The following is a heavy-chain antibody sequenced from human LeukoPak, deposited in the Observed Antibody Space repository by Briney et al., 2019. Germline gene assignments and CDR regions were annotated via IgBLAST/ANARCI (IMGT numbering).Heavy chain of an antibody. Sequence: GGSLRLSCAASGFTFPKYVMHWVRQAPGKGLEWVAFIRYDAKSEYYADSVKGRFTISRDNSKNTLYLQMNSLRAEDTAVYYCAKSSGFDPWGQGTLVTVSS. CDR2: IRYDAKSE. V-gene: IGHV3-30*02. J-gene: IGHJ5*02. CDR1: GFTFPKYV. CDR3: AKSSGFDP.